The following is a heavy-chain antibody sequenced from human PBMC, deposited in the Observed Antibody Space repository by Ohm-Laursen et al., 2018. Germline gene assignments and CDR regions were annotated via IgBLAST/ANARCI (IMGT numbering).Heavy chain of an antibody. V-gene: IGHV1-18*01. CDR2: ISTYNDNT. J-gene: IGHJ5*02. Sequence: ASVKVSCKAFGYTFINYGISWVRQAPGQGLEWMGWISTYNDNTNYAQKLQGRVTMTTDTSTSTAYMELRGLRSDDTAVYYCARSHKYYYDNSGPWGQGTLVTVSS. CDR1: GYTFINYG. CDR3: ARSHKYYYDNSGP. D-gene: IGHD3-22*01.